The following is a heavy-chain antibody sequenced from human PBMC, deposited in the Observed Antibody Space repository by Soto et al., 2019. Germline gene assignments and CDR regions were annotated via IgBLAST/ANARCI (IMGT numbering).Heavy chain of an antibody. CDR3: ARRIAAAGQADWCDP. CDR1: GGSISSYY. Sequence: QVQLQESGTGLVKPSETLSLTCTVSGGSISSYYWSWIRQPPGKGLEWIGYIYYSGSTNYNPSLKSRVTISVDTSKNQYSLKLSSVTAADTAVYYCARRIAAAGQADWCDPWGQGPLVTVSS. CDR2: IYYSGST. V-gene: IGHV4-59*01. D-gene: IGHD6-13*01. J-gene: IGHJ5*02.